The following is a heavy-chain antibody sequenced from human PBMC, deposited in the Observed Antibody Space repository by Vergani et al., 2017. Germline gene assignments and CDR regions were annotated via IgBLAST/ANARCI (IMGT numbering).Heavy chain of an antibody. CDR2: IKQDGSEK. CDR1: GFTFSSYW. Sequence: EVQLVESGGGLVQPGGSLRLSCAASGFTFSSYWMSWVRQAPGKGLEWVANIKQDGSEKYYVDSVKGRFTISRDNAKNSLYLQMNSLRAEDTAVYYCASVNSGSKSIYYYYYYMDVWGKGTTVTVSS. V-gene: IGHV3-7*01. J-gene: IGHJ6*03. D-gene: IGHD3-10*01. CDR3: ASVNSGSKSIYYYYYYMDV.